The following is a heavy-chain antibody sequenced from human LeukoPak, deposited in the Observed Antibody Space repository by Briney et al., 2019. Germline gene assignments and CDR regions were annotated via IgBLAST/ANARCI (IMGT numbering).Heavy chain of an antibody. CDR3: ARAPNSSWYSEVDWFDP. CDR1: GFTFSSYR. J-gene: IGHJ5*02. D-gene: IGHD6-13*01. CDR2: ISSSSSYI. V-gene: IGHV3-21*01. Sequence: GGSLRLSCAASGFTFSSYRMNWVRQAPGKGLEWVSSISSSSSYIYYADSVKGRFTISRDNAKNSLYLQMNSLRAEDTAVYYCARAPNSSWYSEVDWFDPWGQGTLVTVSS.